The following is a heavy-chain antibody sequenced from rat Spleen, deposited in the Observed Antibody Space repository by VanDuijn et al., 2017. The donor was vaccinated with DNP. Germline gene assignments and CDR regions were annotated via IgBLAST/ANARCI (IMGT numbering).Heavy chain of an antibody. Sequence: EVQLVETGGGLVQPGRSLKLSCVASGFTFSSYWMYWIRQAPGKGLEWVSSITNNGDGSYYSDSVKGRFTISRDNAENTLYLQMDSLRSEDTATYYCATAHVDYWGQGVMVTVSS. V-gene: IGHV5-58*01. CDR2: ITNNGDGS. CDR3: ATAHVDY. J-gene: IGHJ2*01. CDR1: GFTFSSYW.